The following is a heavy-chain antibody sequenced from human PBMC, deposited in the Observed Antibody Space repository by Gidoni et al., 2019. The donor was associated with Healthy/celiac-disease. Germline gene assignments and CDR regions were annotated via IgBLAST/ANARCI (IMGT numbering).Heavy chain of an antibody. J-gene: IGHJ4*02. V-gene: IGHV3-9*01. Sequence: EVQLVESGGGLVQPGRSPRLSCAASGFPFADYAMHWVRQAPGKGLEWVSGISWNSGSIGYADSVKGRFTISRDNAKNSLYLQMNSLRAEDTALYYCAISYYYDSSGYLFDYWGQGTLVTVSS. CDR1: GFPFADYA. CDR2: ISWNSGSI. D-gene: IGHD3-22*01. CDR3: AISYYYDSSGYLFDY.